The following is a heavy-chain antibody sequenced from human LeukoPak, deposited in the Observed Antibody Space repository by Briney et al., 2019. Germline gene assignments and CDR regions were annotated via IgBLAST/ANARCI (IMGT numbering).Heavy chain of an antibody. V-gene: IGHV4-4*07. CDR3: VGGAVIDAFDI. CDR2: IYTSGST. D-gene: IGHD2/OR15-2a*01. Sequence: PSETLSLTCTVSGGSISSYYWSWIRQPAGKGLEWIGRIYTSGSTNYNPSLKSRVTISVDKSKNQFSLKLSSVTAADTAVYYCVGGAVIDAFDIWGQETMVTVSS. J-gene: IGHJ3*02. CDR1: GGSISSYY.